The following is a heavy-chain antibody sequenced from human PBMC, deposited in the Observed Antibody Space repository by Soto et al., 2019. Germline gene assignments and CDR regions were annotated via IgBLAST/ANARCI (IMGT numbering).Heavy chain of an antibody. Sequence: QVQLVQSGAEVKKPGSSVKVSCKASGDTFSFYTINWVRQAPGLGLEWVGRINPILSMSNYAQKFQGRVTMTEVKSTSTGYMGLRSLGSEDTAMYYCATSYGSGYRAFDYWGQGALVTVSS. D-gene: IGHD3-10*01. V-gene: IGHV1-69*02. J-gene: IGHJ4*02. CDR3: ATSYGSGYRAFDY. CDR1: GDTFSFYT. CDR2: INPILSMS.